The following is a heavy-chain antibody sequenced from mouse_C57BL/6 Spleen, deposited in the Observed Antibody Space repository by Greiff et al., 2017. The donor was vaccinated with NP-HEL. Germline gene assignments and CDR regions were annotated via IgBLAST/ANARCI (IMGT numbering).Heavy chain of an antibody. V-gene: IGHV3-6*01. J-gene: IGHJ4*01. CDR3: ATAVVEYYAMDY. CDR2: ISYDGSN. D-gene: IGHD1-1*01. CDR1: GYSITSGYY. Sequence: EVKLVESGPGLVKPSQSLSLTCSVTGYSITSGYYWNWIRQFPGNKLEWMGYISYDGSNNYNPSLKNRISITRDTSKNQFFLKLNSVTTEDTATYYCATAVVEYYAMDYWGQGTSVTVSS.